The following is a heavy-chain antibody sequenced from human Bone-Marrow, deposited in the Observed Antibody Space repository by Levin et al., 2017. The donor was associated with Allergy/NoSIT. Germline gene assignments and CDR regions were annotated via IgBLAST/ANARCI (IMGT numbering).Heavy chain of an antibody. CDR1: GGSIRSGDYY. CDR2: IFYSGTT. CDR3: ARDADNYDANSGFDH. J-gene: IGHJ4*02. Sequence: LRLSCTVSGGSIRSGDYYWSWIRQPPGTGLEWIGYIFYSGTTYYNPSLKSRVIISVDTSKNQFSLKLRSITAADTAVYYCARDADNYDANSGFDHWGQGTLVTVSS. V-gene: IGHV4-30-4*01. D-gene: IGHD4-23*01.